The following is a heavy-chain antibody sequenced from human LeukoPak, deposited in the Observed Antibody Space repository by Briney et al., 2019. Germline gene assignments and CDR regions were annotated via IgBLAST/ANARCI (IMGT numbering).Heavy chain of an antibody. D-gene: IGHD6-13*01. V-gene: IGHV3-30-3*01. J-gene: IGHJ4*02. CDR3: ARTASWYFDY. CDR1: GFTFSSYA. CDR2: ISYDGSNK. Sequence: PGGSLGLSCAASGFTFSSYAMHWVRQAPGKGLEWVAVISYDGSNKYYADSVKGRFTISRDNSKNTLYLQMNSLRAEDTAVYYCARTASWYFDYWGQGTLVTVSS.